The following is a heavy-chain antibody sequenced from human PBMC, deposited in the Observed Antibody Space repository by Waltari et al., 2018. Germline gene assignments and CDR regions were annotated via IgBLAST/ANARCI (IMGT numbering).Heavy chain of an antibody. J-gene: IGHJ5*02. V-gene: IGHV4-39*01. CDR3: ARHSPGSTWFDP. D-gene: IGHD7-27*01. Sequence: QLQLQESGPGLVKPSETLSLTCSLSSGSITSPDYYWDWIRQSPGKGLEWIGNIYSRGNSNYNPSLGSRVTMSLDSSNNQCSLELRSVTAADTAVYYCARHSPGSTWFDPWGQGTLVTVSS. CDR1: SGSITSPDYY. CDR2: IYSRGNS.